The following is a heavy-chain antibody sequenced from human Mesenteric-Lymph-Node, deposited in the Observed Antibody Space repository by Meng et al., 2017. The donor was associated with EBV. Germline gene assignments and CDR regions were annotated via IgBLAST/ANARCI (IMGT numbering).Heavy chain of an antibody. V-gene: IGHV4-39*07. J-gene: IGHJ4*02. CDR1: GGSISSSSYY. CDR2: FYYSENT. D-gene: IGHD1-26*01. Sequence: QRRLRRSGPGWLKPSETLSLTCTVAGGSISSSSYYWGWIRQPPGKGLEWIGDFYYSENTYYNPSLKSRVTISVDTSKNQFSLKLSSVTAADTAVYYCARRPWSLYYYFDYWGPGTLVTVSS. CDR3: ARRPWSLYYYFDY.